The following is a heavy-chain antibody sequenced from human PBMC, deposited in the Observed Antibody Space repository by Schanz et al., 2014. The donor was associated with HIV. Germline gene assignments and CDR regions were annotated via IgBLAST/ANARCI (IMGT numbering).Heavy chain of an antibody. CDR2: ISTGGERT. CDR1: GFPFSNFA. CDR3: AKDRNHYDSRYRGKGNYYYYYGMDV. V-gene: IGHV3-23*04. Sequence: EVHLVESGGGVVQPGGSLRLSCVASGFPFSNFAMSWVRQDPGRGLEWVSAISTGGERTFYADSVKGRFTISRDNSKNTLYLQMKSLRPEDTAVYYCAKDRNHYDSRYRGKGNYYYYYGMDVWGQGTTVTVSS. J-gene: IGHJ6*02. D-gene: IGHD3-22*01.